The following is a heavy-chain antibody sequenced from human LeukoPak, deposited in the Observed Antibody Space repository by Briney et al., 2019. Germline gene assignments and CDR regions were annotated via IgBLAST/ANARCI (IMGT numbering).Heavy chain of an antibody. D-gene: IGHD6-13*01. CDR2: ISSGGGTT. Sequence: GGSLRLSCAASGFSFSGYAMNWVRQAPGKGLEWVSAISSGGGTTYYTDSVKGRFTISRDNSKNTLYLQMNSLRAEDTAVYYCATRIAAAGRGDYWGQGTLVTVSS. J-gene: IGHJ4*02. CDR3: ATRIAAAGRGDY. V-gene: IGHV3-23*01. CDR1: GFSFSGYA.